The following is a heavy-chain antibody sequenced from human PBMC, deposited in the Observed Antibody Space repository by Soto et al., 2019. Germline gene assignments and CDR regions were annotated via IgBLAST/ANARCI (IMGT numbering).Heavy chain of an antibody. CDR3: ARDASIAAAGKIDYYYYGMDV. Sequence: TSETLSLTCTVSGGSVSSGSYYWSWIRQPPGKGLEWIGYIYYSGSTNYNPSLKSRVTISVDTSKNQFSLKLSSVTAADTAVYYCARDASIAAAGKIDYYYYGMDVWGQGTTITVSS. V-gene: IGHV4-61*01. CDR2: IYYSGST. CDR1: GGSVSSGSYY. D-gene: IGHD6-13*01. J-gene: IGHJ6*02.